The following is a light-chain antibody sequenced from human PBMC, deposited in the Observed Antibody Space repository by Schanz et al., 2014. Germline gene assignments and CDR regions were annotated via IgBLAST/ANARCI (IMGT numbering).Light chain of an antibody. CDR3: AAWDDSLSGSWV. CDR2: EDN. V-gene: IGLV6-57*01. Sequence: NFMLTQPHSVSESPGKTVTISCTRSSGSIASNYVQWYQQRPGSSPTTVIYEDNQRPSGVPDRFSGSKSGTSASLAISGLRSEDEADYYCAAWDDSLSGSWVFGGGTKLTVL. CDR1: SGSIASNY. J-gene: IGLJ3*02.